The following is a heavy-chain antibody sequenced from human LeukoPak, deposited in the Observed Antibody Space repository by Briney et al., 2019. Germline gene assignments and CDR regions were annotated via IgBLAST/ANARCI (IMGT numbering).Heavy chain of an antibody. Sequence: GGSLRLSCAASGFTFSDYAMNWVRQAPGKGLEWVSYIGVGSSTKYYGDSVKGRFTISRDNAKNSLYLQMNSLRAEDTAVYYCARDIVARFDPWGQGTLVTVSS. CDR3: ARDIVARFDP. J-gene: IGHJ5*02. D-gene: IGHD5-12*01. CDR2: IGVGSSTK. CDR1: GFTFSDYA. V-gene: IGHV3-48*01.